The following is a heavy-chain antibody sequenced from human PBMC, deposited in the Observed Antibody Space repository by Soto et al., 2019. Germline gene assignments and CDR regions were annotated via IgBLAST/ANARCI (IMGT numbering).Heavy chain of an antibody. Sequence: QVQLVQSGAEVKKPGSSVKVSCKASGGTFSSYAISWVRQAPGQGLEWMGGIIPIFGTANYAQKFQGRVTMTADESTSTAYMELSSLRAEDTAVYYCARDQGYSSGWSEGYFDYWGQGTLVTVSS. J-gene: IGHJ4*02. CDR1: GGTFSSYA. CDR2: IIPIFGTA. D-gene: IGHD6-19*01. CDR3: ARDQGYSSGWSEGYFDY. V-gene: IGHV1-69*12.